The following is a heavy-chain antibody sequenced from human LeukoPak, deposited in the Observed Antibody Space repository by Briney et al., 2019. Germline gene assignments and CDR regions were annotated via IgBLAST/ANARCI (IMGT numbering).Heavy chain of an antibody. CDR3: AKHRGSFFEAFDI. Sequence: SETLSLTCTVSGASINSRDYYWGWIRQAPGQGLEWIGSIYSGGTTYYNPSLKSRVSISADTSKNHFSLWLSSVTAADMAVYYCAKHRGSFFEAFDIWGQGTAVSVSS. V-gene: IGHV4-39*01. D-gene: IGHD1-26*01. J-gene: IGHJ3*02. CDR1: GASINSRDYY. CDR2: IYSGGTT.